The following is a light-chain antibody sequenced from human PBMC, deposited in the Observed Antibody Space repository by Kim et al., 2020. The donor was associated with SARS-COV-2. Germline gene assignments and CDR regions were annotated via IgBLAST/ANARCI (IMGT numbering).Light chain of an antibody. J-gene: IGLJ3*02. V-gene: IGLV2-23*02. Sequence: GQSITLSCTGTSSDVGSYNLVSWYLQHPGKAPKLMIYEVSKRPSGVSNRFSGSKSGNTASLTISGLQAEDEADYYCCSYAGSSTLVFGGGTQLTVL. CDR3: CSYAGSSTLV. CDR1: SSDVGSYNL. CDR2: EVS.